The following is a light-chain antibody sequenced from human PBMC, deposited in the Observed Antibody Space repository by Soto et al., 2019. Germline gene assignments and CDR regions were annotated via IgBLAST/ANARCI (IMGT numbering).Light chain of an antibody. V-gene: IGLV2-23*02. CDR3: CSFAGSNPFPYV. CDR2: EVN. CDR1: ISDVGSHNL. Sequence: QSVLTQPPSVSGSPGQSITISCTGTISDVGSHNLVSWYQQHPDKTPKLIIYEVNERPSGVSSRFSGSKSGNTASLTVSGLQPDDEADYHCCSFAGSNPFPYVFGTGTKVTVL. J-gene: IGLJ1*01.